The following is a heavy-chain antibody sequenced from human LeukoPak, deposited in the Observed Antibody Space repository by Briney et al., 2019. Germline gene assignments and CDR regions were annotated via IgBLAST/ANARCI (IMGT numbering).Heavy chain of an antibody. Sequence: ASVKVSCKASGGTFSSYAISWVRQAPGQGLEWMGGIIPIFGTANYAQKFQGRVTITADESTSTAYMEVSSLRSEDTAVYYCARGSGSIWYYYYGIDVWGKGTTVTVSS. CDR1: GGTFSSYA. CDR2: IIPIFGTA. D-gene: IGHD3-10*01. V-gene: IGHV1-69*13. J-gene: IGHJ6*04. CDR3: ARGSGSIWYYYYGIDV.